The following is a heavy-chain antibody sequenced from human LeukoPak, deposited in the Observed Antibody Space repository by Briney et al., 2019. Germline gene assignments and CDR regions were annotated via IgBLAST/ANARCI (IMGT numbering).Heavy chain of an antibody. CDR2: IYYSGST. V-gene: IGHV4-39*07. Sequence: PSETLSLTCTVSGGSISSSSYYWGWIRQPPGKGLEWIGSIYYSGSTYYNPSLKSRVTISVDTSKNQFSLKLSSVTAADTAVYYCARVLWYGSGSYYYYYGMDVWGQGTTVTVSS. D-gene: IGHD3-10*01. CDR3: ARVLWYGSGSYYYYYGMDV. J-gene: IGHJ6*02. CDR1: GGSISSSSYY.